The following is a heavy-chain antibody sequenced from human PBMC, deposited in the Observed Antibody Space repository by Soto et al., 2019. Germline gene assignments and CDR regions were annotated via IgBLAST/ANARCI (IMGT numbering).Heavy chain of an antibody. Sequence: PSETLSLTCTVSDDSISSYSWSWIRQPPGKGLEWIGHLYNKGSTTQNPSHKSRVTISVGRSKNQFSLKLSSVTAADTAVYYCARHDFWSGYSPSKYAMDVWGQGTTV. J-gene: IGHJ6*02. CDR3: ARHDFWSGYSPSKYAMDV. CDR2: LYNKGST. V-gene: IGHV4-59*01. D-gene: IGHD3-3*01. CDR1: DDSISSYS.